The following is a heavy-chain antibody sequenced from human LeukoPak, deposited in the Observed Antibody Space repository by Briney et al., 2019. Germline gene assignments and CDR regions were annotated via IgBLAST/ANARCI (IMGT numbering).Heavy chain of an antibody. V-gene: IGHV3-23*01. Sequence: VGSLRLACAASGFTFSSYAMRWVRQAPGKGLEWVSAISGSGGSIYYADSVKGRFTISRDNCKNTLYLQMNSLRAEDTAVYYCAKDPYDSSGYFYGYFDYWGQGTLVTVSS. J-gene: IGHJ4*02. D-gene: IGHD3-22*01. CDR2: ISGSGGSI. CDR3: AKDPYDSSGYFYGYFDY. CDR1: GFTFSSYA.